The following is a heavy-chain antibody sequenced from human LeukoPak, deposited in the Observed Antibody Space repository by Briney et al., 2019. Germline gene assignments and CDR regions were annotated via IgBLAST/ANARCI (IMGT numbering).Heavy chain of an antibody. V-gene: IGHV3-30*02. CDR3: ASSHEVLLWFGELTHFDY. D-gene: IGHD3-10*01. CDR1: GFTFSSYG. J-gene: IGHJ4*02. CDR2: ILYDGSNK. Sequence: GGSLRLSRAASGFTFSSYGMHWVRQAPGKGLEWVAFILYDGSNKYYADSVKGRFTISRDNSKNTLYLQMNSLRAEDTAVYYCASSHEVLLWFGELTHFDYWGQGTLVTVSS.